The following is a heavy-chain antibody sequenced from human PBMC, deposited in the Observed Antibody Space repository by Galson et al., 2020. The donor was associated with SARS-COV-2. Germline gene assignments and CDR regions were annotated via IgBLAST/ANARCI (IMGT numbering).Heavy chain of an antibody. J-gene: IGHJ4*02. D-gene: IGHD2-2*01. Sequence: SVKVSCKASGGTFSSYAISWVRQAPGQGLEWMGGIIPIFGTANYAQKFQGRVTITADESTSTAYMELSSLRSEDTAVYYCASPPDIVVVPAAYALLYWGQGTLVTVSS. CDR2: IIPIFGTA. CDR3: ASPPDIVVVPAAYALLY. V-gene: IGHV1-69*13. CDR1: GGTFSSYA.